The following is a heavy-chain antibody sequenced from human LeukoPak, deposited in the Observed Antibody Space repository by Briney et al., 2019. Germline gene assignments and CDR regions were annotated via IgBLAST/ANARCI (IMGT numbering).Heavy chain of an antibody. CDR3: ARVYYGSGSLHYYYYYMDV. CDR2: IYSGVRT. J-gene: IGHJ6*03. V-gene: IGHV3-53*01. Sequence: GESLRLSCAASGFTFTTYWMSWVRQAPGKGLEWVSVIYSGVRTYYADSVKGRFTISRDNSKNTLYLQMNSLRAEDTAVYYCARVYYGSGSLHYYYYYMDVWGKGTTVTISS. D-gene: IGHD3-10*01. CDR1: GFTFTTYW.